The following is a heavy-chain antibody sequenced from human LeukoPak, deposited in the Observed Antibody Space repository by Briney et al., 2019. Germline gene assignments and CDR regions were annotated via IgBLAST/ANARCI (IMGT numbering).Heavy chain of an antibody. Sequence: GGSLRLPCAASGFTFSSYSMNWVRQAPGKGLEWVSSISSSSSYIYYADSVKGRFTISRDNAKNSLYLQMNSLRAEDTAVYYCARGDYSSSFYYYYGMDVWGKGTTVTVSS. CDR3: ARGDYSSSFYYYYGMDV. CDR2: ISSSSSYI. D-gene: IGHD6-13*01. CDR1: GFTFSSYS. V-gene: IGHV3-21*01. J-gene: IGHJ6*04.